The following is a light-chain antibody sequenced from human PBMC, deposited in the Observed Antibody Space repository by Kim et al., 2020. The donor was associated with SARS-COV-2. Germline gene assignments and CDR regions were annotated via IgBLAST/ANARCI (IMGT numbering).Light chain of an antibody. CDR1: QTINNW. J-gene: IGKJ2*01. Sequence: DIQMTQSPSTLSAFVGDRVTITCRASQTINNWLAWYQQKPGKAPKVLVFDASSLESGVPSTFSGSGSGTEFTLTISSLQPDDFATYYCQQYDIPPFTFVQGTKLEI. CDR2: DAS. CDR3: QQYDIPPFT. V-gene: IGKV1-5*01.